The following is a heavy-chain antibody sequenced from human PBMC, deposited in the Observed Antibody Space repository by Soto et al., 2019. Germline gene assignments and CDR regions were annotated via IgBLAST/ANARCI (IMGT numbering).Heavy chain of an antibody. CDR2: ISYDGSNK. D-gene: IGHD5-18*01. Sequence: QVQLVESGGGVVQPGRSLRLSCAASGFTFSSYAMHGVRQAPGKGLGWVAIISYDGSNKYYADSVKGRFTISRDNSKNTLYLQMNSLRAEDTAVYYCARDPLWGTAMVLWYFDLWGRGTLVTVSS. CDR3: ARDPLWGTAMVLWYFDL. CDR1: GFTFSSYA. J-gene: IGHJ2*01. V-gene: IGHV3-30-3*01.